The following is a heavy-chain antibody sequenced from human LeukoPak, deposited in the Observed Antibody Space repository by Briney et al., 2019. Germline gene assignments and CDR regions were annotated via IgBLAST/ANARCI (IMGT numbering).Heavy chain of an antibody. J-gene: IGHJ4*02. D-gene: IGHD6-13*01. CDR2: ISSGHSTI. CDR3: ARVDSSWITDY. V-gene: IGHV3-11*01. Sequence: GGSLRLSCAASGFTFGDYYMSWIRQAPGKGLEWVSYISSGHSTIYYADSVKGRFTISRDNAKNSLYLQINSLRAEDTAVYYCARVDSSWITDYWGQGTLVTVSS. CDR1: GFTFGDYY.